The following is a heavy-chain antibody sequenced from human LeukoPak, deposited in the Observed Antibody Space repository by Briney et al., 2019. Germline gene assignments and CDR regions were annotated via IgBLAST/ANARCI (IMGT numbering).Heavy chain of an antibody. Sequence: SQTLSLTCTVSGGSISSGDYYWSWIRQPPGKGLEWIGYIYYSGSTYYGPSLKSRVTISVDTSKNQFSLKLSSVTAADTAVYYCARGEDILTGYYNVGDAFDIWGQGTMVTVSS. CDR2: IYYSGST. J-gene: IGHJ3*02. CDR1: GGSISSGDYY. CDR3: ARGEDILTGYYNVGDAFDI. D-gene: IGHD3-9*01. V-gene: IGHV4-30-4*01.